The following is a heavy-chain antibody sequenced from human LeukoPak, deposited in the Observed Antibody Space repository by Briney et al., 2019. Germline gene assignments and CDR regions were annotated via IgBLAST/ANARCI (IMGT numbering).Heavy chain of an antibody. CDR3: ARNRWYAFDY. CDR1: GFTFSSYT. J-gene: IGHJ4*02. V-gene: IGHV3-48*01. Sequence: GGSLRLSCAASGFTFSSYTMNWVRQAPGKGPEWISYISSSSNTISYADSVKGRFTISSDNAKNSLYLQMSSLRAEDTAVYYCARNRWYAFDYWGQGTLATVSS. D-gene: IGHD4-23*01. CDR2: ISSSSNTI.